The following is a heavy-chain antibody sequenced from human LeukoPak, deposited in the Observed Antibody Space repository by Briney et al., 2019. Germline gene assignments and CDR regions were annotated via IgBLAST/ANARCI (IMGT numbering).Heavy chain of an antibody. V-gene: IGHV4-4*02. Sequence: PSQTLSLTCAVSGGSVSSSNWWSWVRQPPGKGLEWIGEIYHSGSTNYNPSLKSRVTISVDKSKNQFSLKLSSVTAADTAVYYCARVPGLGRYSGSYYSDYWGQGTLVTVSS. D-gene: IGHD1-26*01. CDR1: GGSVSSSNW. J-gene: IGHJ4*02. CDR2: IYHSGST. CDR3: ARVPGLGRYSGSYYSDY.